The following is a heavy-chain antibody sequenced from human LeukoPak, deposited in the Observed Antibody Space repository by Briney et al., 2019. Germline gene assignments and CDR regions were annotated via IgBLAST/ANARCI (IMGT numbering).Heavy chain of an antibody. Sequence: GASVTVSCKASGYTFTGYYMHWVRQAPGQGLEWMGWINPNSGGTNYAQKFQGRVTMTRDTSISTAYMELSRLRSDGTAVYYCARDLIQLWNDFDYWGQGTLVTVSS. CDR2: INPNSGGT. D-gene: IGHD5-18*01. CDR1: GYTFTGYY. V-gene: IGHV1-2*02. CDR3: ARDLIQLWNDFDY. J-gene: IGHJ4*02.